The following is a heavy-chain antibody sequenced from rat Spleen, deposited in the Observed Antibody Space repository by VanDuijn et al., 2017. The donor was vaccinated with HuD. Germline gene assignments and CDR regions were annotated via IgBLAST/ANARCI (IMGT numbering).Heavy chain of an antibody. CDR3: TRGYAHY. V-gene: IGHV5-29*01. CDR1: GFTFSDYY. D-gene: IGHD1-12*03. Sequence: EVQLVESDGGLVQPGRSLKLSCAASGFTFSDYYMAWVRQAPAKGLEWVATISSDGRRNYYRDSVKGRFTISRDNAQSTLFLQMNSLRSEDTATYYCTRGYAHYWGQGVMVTVSS. J-gene: IGHJ2*01. CDR2: ISSDGRRN.